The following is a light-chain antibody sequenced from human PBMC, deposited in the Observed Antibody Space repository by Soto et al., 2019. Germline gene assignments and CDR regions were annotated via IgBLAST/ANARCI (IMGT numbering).Light chain of an antibody. Sequence: QSVLTQPPSASGTPGQRVTISCSGSSSNIGSNTVNWYQQVPGTAPKLLIYNDNQRPSGVPDRFSGSKSGTSASLAISGLQSEEEADYYCAAWDDSLSGHWVFGGGTKLTVL. CDR3: AAWDDSLSGHWV. J-gene: IGLJ3*02. CDR1: SSNIGSNT. CDR2: NDN. V-gene: IGLV1-44*01.